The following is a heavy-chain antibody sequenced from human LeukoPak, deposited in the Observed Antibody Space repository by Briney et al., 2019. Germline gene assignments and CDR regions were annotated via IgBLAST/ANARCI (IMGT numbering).Heavy chain of an antibody. D-gene: IGHD6-6*01. CDR2: ISAYNGNT. CDR1: GYTFTSYG. CDR3: ARVLRIASGQYYFDD. V-gene: IGHV1-18*01. J-gene: IGHJ4*02. Sequence: ASVKVSCKASGYTFTSYGISWVRQAPGQGLEWMGWISAYNGNTNYAQKLQGRVTMTTDTSTSTAYMELRSLRSDDTAVYYCARVLRIASGQYYFDDWGRGTLFTVSS.